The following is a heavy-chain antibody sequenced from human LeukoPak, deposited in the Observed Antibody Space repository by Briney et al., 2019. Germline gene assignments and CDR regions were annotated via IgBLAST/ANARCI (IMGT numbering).Heavy chain of an antibody. Sequence: SETLSLTCSVSGGSINSLYWSWIRQPPGKGLEWIGYICYTGSTNYNPSLKSRVTMFVDMSKNQFSLRLSSVTAADTAVYYCAGGVQLWGSQGSFDIWGQGTMVTVSS. J-gene: IGHJ3*02. CDR1: GGSINSLY. D-gene: IGHD5-18*01. V-gene: IGHV4-59*08. CDR3: AGGVQLWGSQGSFDI. CDR2: ICYTGST.